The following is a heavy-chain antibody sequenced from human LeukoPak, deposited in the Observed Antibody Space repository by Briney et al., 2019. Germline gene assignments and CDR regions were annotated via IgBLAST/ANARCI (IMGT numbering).Heavy chain of an antibody. Sequence: PGGSLRLSCAASGFTFSSYWMNWARQAPGKGLEWVASINHNGNVNYYVDSVKGRFTISRDNAKNSLYLQMSNLRAEDTAIYYCAIDPNWGMDYWGQGILVTVSS. D-gene: IGHD3-16*01. CDR1: GFTFSSYW. CDR2: INHNGNVN. CDR3: AIDPNWGMDY. J-gene: IGHJ4*02. V-gene: IGHV3-7*03.